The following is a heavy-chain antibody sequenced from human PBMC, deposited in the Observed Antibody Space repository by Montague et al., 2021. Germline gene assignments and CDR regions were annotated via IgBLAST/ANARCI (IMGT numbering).Heavy chain of an antibody. J-gene: IGHJ5*02. V-gene: IGHV4-59*08. CDR1: SGSIFHAH. D-gene: IGHD3-10*01. CDR2: MFYGGAT. CDR3: AKQDYFVSGTSYKGFDP. Sequence: SETLSLTCTVSSGSIFHAHWSWVRQPPGKGLEWLGPMFYGGATSNNPSLNGRVTMSIDTSTNQFSLTLSFVTAADTAVYYCAKQDYFVSGTSYKGFDPWGQGILVTVSS.